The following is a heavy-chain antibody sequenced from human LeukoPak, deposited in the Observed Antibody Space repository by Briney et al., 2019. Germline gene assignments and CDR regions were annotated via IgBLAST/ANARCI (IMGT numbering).Heavy chain of an antibody. CDR3: ARTPRDGYNSPYFDC. D-gene: IGHD5-24*01. J-gene: IGHJ4*02. Sequence: SEILSLTCTVSGGSISSSSYYWGWIRQPPGKGLEWIGSIYYSGNIYYNPSLKSRVTLSVDTSKNQFSLKLSSVTAADATVYYCARTPRDGYNSPYFDCWGQGTLVTVSS. CDR2: IYYSGNI. CDR1: GGSISSSSYY. V-gene: IGHV4-39*01.